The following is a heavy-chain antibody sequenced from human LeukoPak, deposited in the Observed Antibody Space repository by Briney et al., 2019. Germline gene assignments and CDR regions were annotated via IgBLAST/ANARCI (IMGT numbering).Heavy chain of an antibody. CDR1: GFTFSTYP. Sequence: GGSLRLSCAASGFTFSTYPMNWARQAPGKGLEWVSSIRSGSGYIYYADSVEGRFTISRDNAKNSLYLQMNSLRAEDTAVYYCVRDGRYRTNVFDPWGQGTLVTVSS. CDR2: IRSGSGYI. D-gene: IGHD1-14*01. J-gene: IGHJ5*02. V-gene: IGHV3-21*04. CDR3: VRDGRYRTNVFDP.